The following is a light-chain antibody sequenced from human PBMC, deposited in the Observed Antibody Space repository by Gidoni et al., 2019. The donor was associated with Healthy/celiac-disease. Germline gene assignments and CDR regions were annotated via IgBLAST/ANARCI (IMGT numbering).Light chain of an antibody. J-gene: IGKJ2*01. CDR2: DAS. CDR1: QSVSSSY. V-gene: IGKV3-20*01. Sequence: EFVLTQSPGTLSLSPGARATLSCRASQSVSSSYLAWYQQKPGQAPRLLIHDASSRATGIPDRCSGSGSGTDFTLTISRLEPEDFAVYYCQQYGSSTGYTFGQGTKLEIK. CDR3: QQYGSSTGYT.